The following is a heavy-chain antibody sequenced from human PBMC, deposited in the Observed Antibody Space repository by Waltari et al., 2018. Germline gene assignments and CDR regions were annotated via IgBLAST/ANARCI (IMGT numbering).Heavy chain of an antibody. Sequence: QITLKESGPTLVKPTQTLPLTCTFSGFSLSTSGVGVGWIRQPPGKALEWLALIYWNDDKRYSPSLKSRLTITKDTSKNQVVLTMTNMDPVDTATYYCARGYSSSWYYYYYYYMDVWGKGTTVTVSS. V-gene: IGHV2-5*01. CDR2: IYWNDDK. J-gene: IGHJ6*03. CDR1: GFSLSTSGVG. D-gene: IGHD6-13*01. CDR3: ARGYSSSWYYYYYYYMDV.